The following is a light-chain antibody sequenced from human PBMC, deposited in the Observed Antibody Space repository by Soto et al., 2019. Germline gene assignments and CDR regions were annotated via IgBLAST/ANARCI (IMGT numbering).Light chain of an antibody. CDR3: ATWDDSLSTYG. Sequence: QSVLTQPPSASGTPGQRGTLSCSGSSSNIGTNTVNWYQCLPGTAPRLLIYTNNQRPSGVPDRFSVSKSGTSASLAIRGLQSEDEADYYCATWDDSLSTYGFGAGTKLTVL. CDR2: TNN. V-gene: IGLV1-44*01. J-gene: IGLJ1*01. CDR1: SSNIGTNT.